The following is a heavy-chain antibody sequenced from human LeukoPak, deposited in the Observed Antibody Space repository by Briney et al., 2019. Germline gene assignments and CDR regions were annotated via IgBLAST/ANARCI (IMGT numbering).Heavy chain of an antibody. J-gene: IGHJ1*01. D-gene: IGHD3-22*01. CDR3: ARHPRGDYYDSSGYYPGTFQH. CDR1: GFTFSSYG. CDR2: ISYDGSNK. V-gene: IGHV3-30*03. Sequence: GGSLRLSCAASGFTFSSYGMHWVRQAPGKGLEWVAVISYDGSNKYYADSVKGRFTISRDNSKNTLYLQMNSLRAEDTAVYYCARHPRGDYYDSSGYYPGTFQHWGQGTLVTVSS.